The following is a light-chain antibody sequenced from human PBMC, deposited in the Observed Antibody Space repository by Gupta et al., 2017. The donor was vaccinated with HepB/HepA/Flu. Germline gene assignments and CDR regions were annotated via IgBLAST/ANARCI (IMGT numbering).Light chain of an antibody. CDR1: QGISSY. Sequence: DIQLTQSPSFLSASVGDRVTITCRASQGISSYLDWYQQKPGKAPKLLIYAASTLHSGVPTRFSGGGAGTGFTLTISSLQPEDFATYYCQQLNSYLITFGQGTRLEIK. V-gene: IGKV1-9*01. CDR3: QQLNSYLIT. J-gene: IGKJ5*01. CDR2: AAS.